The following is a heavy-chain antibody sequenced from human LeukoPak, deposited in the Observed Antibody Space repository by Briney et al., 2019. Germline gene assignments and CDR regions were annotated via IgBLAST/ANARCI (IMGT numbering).Heavy chain of an antibody. D-gene: IGHD1-1*01. J-gene: IGHJ4*02. V-gene: IGHV1-18*04. CDR2: ISAYNGNT. Sequence: ASVKVSCKASGYTFTSYGISWVRQAPGQGLEWMGWISAYNGNTNYAQKLQGRVTTTTDTSTSTAYMELRSLRSDDTAVYYCARVIGTTGTTRGEGDYFDYWGQGTLVTVSS. CDR1: GYTFTSYG. CDR3: ARVIGTTGTTRGEGDYFDY.